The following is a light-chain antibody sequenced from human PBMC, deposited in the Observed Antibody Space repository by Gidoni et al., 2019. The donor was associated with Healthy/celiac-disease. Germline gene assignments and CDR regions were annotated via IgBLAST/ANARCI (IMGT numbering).Light chain of an antibody. V-gene: IGKV3-15*01. CDR3: QQRGT. Sequence: EIVMTQSPAILSVSPGERATLSCRASQSVSSNLAWYQQKPGQAPRLLIYGASTRATGIPARFSGSGSGTEFTLTISSLQSEDFAVYYCQQRGTFGQGTKVEIK. CDR1: QSVSSN. CDR2: GAS. J-gene: IGKJ1*01.